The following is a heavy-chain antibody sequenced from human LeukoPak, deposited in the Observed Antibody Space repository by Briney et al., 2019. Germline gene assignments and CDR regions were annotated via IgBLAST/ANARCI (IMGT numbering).Heavy chain of an antibody. CDR3: ARDGELVRETLMIGSDGGGFDY. V-gene: IGHV3-30-3*01. CDR2: ISYDGSNK. D-gene: IGHD6-13*01. CDR1: GFTFSSYA. J-gene: IGHJ4*02. Sequence: GRSLRLSCAASGFTFSSYAMHWVRQAPGKGLEWVAVISYDGSNKYYADSVKGRFTISRDNSKNTLYLQMNSLRAEDTAVYYCARDGELVRETLMIGSDGGGFDYWGQGTLVTVSS.